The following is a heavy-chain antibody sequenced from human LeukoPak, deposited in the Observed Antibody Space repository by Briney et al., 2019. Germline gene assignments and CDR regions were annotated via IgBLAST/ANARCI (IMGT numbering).Heavy chain of an antibody. D-gene: IGHD6-19*01. Sequence: SETLSLTSTVSGGSISGFYWSWIRQSPGKGLEWIAYIHSSAGSNYNPSLKSRVTISVDTSKNQFSLKVTSVTAADTAMYYCARVGSEAVAGTGQYYFDYWGQGILVTVSS. CDR2: IHSSAGS. CDR3: ARVGSEAVAGTGQYYFDY. CDR1: GGSISGFY. V-gene: IGHV4-59*01. J-gene: IGHJ4*02.